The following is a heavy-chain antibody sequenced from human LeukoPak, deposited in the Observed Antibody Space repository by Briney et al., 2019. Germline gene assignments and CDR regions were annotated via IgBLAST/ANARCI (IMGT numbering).Heavy chain of an antibody. D-gene: IGHD1-1*01. CDR1: GYTFTGYY. J-gene: IGHJ4*02. V-gene: IGHV1-2*02. Sequence: APVKVSCKASGYTFTGYYIHWVRQAPGQGLEWMGWISPNSGGTNYAQKFQGRVTMTRDTSISTAFMELSRLKSDDTAVYYCARDREGTDYWGQGTLVTVSS. CDR2: ISPNSGGT. CDR3: ARDREGTDY.